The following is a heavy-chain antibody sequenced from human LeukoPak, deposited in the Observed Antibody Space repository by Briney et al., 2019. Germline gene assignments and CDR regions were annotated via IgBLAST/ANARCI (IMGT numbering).Heavy chain of an antibody. Sequence: SQTLSLTCTVSGGSISSGGYYWSWIRQHPGKGLEWIGYIYYSGSTYYNPSLKSRVTISVDTSKNQFSLKLSSVTAADTAVYYCARAGWNRYYYYYGMDVWGQGTTVTVSS. V-gene: IGHV4-31*03. CDR1: GGSISSGGYY. CDR2: IYYSGST. D-gene: IGHD1-1*01. J-gene: IGHJ6*02. CDR3: ARAGWNRYYYYYGMDV.